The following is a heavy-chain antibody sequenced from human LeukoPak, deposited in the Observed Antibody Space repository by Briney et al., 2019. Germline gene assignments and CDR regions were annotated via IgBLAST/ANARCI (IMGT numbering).Heavy chain of an antibody. CDR1: GYTFTGYY. V-gene: IGHV1-2*02. CDR3: AGGRIVVVPAAGGNNDY. D-gene: IGHD2-2*01. Sequence: ASVKVSCKASGYTFTGYYMHWVRQAPGQGLEWMGWINPNSGGTNYAQKFQGRVTMTRDTSISTAYMELSRLRSDDTAVYYCAGGRIVVVPAAGGNNDYWGQGTLVTVSS. CDR2: INPNSGGT. J-gene: IGHJ4*02.